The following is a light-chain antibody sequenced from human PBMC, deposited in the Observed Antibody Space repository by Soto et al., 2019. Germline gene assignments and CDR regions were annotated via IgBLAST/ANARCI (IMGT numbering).Light chain of an antibody. V-gene: IGLV2-8*01. Sequence: QSALTQPPSASESPGQSVTISCTGASSGVGGYTFVSWYQQFPGRAPKLILYEVSKRPSGVPDRFSGSNSGNTAYLTVSGLQPDDEAVYYCSSYADSGNLVVFGGGTQLTVL. J-gene: IGLJ2*01. CDR3: SSYADSGNLVV. CDR1: SSGVGGYTF. CDR2: EVS.